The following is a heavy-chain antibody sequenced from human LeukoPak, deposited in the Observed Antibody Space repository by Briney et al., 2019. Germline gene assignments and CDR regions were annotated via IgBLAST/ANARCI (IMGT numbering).Heavy chain of an antibody. CDR1: GFSISTYW. V-gene: IGHV3-53*04. Sequence: GGSLRLSCAASGFSISTYWMSWVRQAPGKGLEWVSVIYSGGSTYYADSVKGRFTISRHNSKNTLYLQMNSLRAEDTAVYYCARDRLGLSPWGQGTLVTVSS. D-gene: IGHD3-10*01. CDR2: IYSGGST. CDR3: ARDRLGLSP. J-gene: IGHJ4*02.